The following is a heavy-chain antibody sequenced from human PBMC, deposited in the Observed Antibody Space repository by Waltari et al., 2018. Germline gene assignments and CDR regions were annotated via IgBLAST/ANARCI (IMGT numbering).Heavy chain of an antibody. Sequence: EAQLVESGGGLGQPGGSLRRSWEAAGFPFASNGMHWVRQSAGRGLEWVSRITWNGGHRVYADFVKGRFTVSKDDAKNSLYLQMNSLTTEDTALYYCARGARYFDWNHDAFDIWGRGTMVIVSS. V-gene: IGHV3-9*01. D-gene: IGHD3-9*01. CDR1: GFPFASNG. CDR3: ARGARYFDWNHDAFDI. CDR2: ITWNGGHR. J-gene: IGHJ3*02.